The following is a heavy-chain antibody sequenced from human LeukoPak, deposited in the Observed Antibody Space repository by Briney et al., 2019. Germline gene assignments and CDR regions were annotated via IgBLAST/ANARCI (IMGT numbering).Heavy chain of an antibody. Sequence: GSLRLSCAASGFTFSSYWMHWVRQAPGKGLEWVSTVSGSGGRTYYADSVKGRFTISRDSSRNMLYLQVNSLRAEDTAVYYCTNGDYWGQGTLVTVSS. CDR2: VSGSGGRT. CDR3: TNGDY. CDR1: GFTFSSYW. J-gene: IGHJ4*02. V-gene: IGHV3-23*01.